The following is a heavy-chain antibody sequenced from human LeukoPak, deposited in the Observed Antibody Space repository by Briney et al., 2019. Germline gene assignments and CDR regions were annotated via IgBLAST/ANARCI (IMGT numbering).Heavy chain of an antibody. Sequence: PSETLSLTCSVSGGSISSNRYYWDWIRQSPRKGLEGIGNVYYSGSSFYNPSLRSRVTISIDTSKSQFSLKLSSVTAADTAVYYCARHPAGDGGRFDYWGQGTLVTVAS. CDR3: ARHPAGDGGRFDY. J-gene: IGHJ4*02. D-gene: IGHD2-15*01. CDR1: GGSISSNRYY. CDR2: VYYSGSS. V-gene: IGHV4-39*01.